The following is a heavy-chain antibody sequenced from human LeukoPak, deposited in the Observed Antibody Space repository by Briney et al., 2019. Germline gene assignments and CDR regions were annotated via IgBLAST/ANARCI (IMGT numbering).Heavy chain of an antibody. CDR3: AKTVVGAGWNYFDY. J-gene: IGHJ4*02. Sequence: GGSLRLSCAASGFTFGSCWMNWVRQTPGKGLEWVSNIDSGGRTYFGDSVKGRFTISRDDSKNTLYLQMSSLRGEDTAVYYCAKTVVGAGWNYFDYWGQGTLVTVSS. CDR2: IDSGGRT. D-gene: IGHD3-9*01. CDR1: GFTFGSCW. V-gene: IGHV3-23*01.